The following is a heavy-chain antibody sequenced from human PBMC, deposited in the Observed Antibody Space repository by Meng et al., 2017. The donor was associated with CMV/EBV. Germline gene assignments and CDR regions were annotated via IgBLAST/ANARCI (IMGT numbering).Heavy chain of an antibody. CDR2: ISGSGGST. Sequence: ETLSLTCAVYGDSFSNYFWNWVRQPPGKGLEWVSAISGSGGSTYYADSVKGRFTISRDNSKNTLYLQMNSLRAEDTAVYYCANQPGQGGYENDAFDIWGQGTMVTVSS. CDR3: ANQPGQGGYENDAFDI. D-gene: IGHD5-12*01. V-gene: IGHV3-23*01. CDR1: GDSFSNYF. J-gene: IGHJ3*02.